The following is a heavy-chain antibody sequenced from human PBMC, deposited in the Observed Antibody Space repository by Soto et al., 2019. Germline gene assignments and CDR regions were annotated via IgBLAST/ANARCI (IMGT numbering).Heavy chain of an antibody. D-gene: IGHD4-17*01. CDR3: AKDVLRATVTAKGYFDL. Sequence: PGGSLRLSCAASGFTFSSYAMSWVRQAPGKGLEWVSAISGSGGSTYYADSVKGRFTISRDNSRNTLYLQMNSLRAEDTAVYYCAKDVLRATVTAKGYFDLWGRGTLVTV. CDR2: ISGSGGST. V-gene: IGHV3-23*01. J-gene: IGHJ2*01. CDR1: GFTFSSYA.